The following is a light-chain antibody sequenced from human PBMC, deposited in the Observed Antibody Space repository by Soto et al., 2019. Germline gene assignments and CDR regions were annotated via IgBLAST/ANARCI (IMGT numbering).Light chain of an antibody. Sequence: DIQMTQSPSTLSASVGDRVTITCRASQSISSWLAWYQQKPGKAPKILIYKASSLESGVPSRFSGSGSGTEVTLTISSRQPDDFATYYCQQYHTWWTFGQGPKVEI. V-gene: IGKV1-5*03. CDR1: QSISSW. J-gene: IGKJ1*01. CDR2: KAS. CDR3: QQYHTWWT.